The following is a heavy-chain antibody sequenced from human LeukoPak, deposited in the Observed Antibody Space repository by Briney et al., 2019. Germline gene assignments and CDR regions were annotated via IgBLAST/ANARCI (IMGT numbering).Heavy chain of an antibody. Sequence: SETLSLTCTVSGGSISNKYWSWIRQPPGKGLEWIGYIYYSGSTNYNPSLKSRVTISVDTSKNQFSLKLSSVTAADTAVYYCARTYYYYYYIDVWGKGTTVTISS. J-gene: IGHJ6*03. CDR1: GGSISNKY. CDR2: IYYSGST. V-gene: IGHV4-59*08. CDR3: ARTYYYYYYIDV.